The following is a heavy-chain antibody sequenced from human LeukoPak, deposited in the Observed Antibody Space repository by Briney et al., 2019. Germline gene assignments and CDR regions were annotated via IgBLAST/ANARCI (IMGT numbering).Heavy chain of an antibody. J-gene: IGHJ6*02. CDR1: GFTFSSDW. Sequence: GGSLRLSCAASGFTFSSDWMSWVRQAPGKGLEWVANIKQDGSEKYYVDSVKGRFTISRDNAENSLYLQMNSLRAEDTAVYYCARDQQWLVPRYYYYGMDVWGQGTTVTVSS. V-gene: IGHV3-7*01. D-gene: IGHD6-19*01. CDR2: IKQDGSEK. CDR3: ARDQQWLVPRYYYYGMDV.